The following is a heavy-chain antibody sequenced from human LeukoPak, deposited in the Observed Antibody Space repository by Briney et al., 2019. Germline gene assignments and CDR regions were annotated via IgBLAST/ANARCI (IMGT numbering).Heavy chain of an antibody. Sequence: SQTLSLTCTVSGGSVSDYYWSWIRQSPGKGLEWIGYIYHTGSTSYSPSLKSRVTISADTSQNQFSLKLSSVTAADTAVYYCASRKLGNDYWGQGTLVTVSS. D-gene: IGHD7-27*01. J-gene: IGHJ4*02. CDR3: ASRKLGNDY. V-gene: IGHV4-59*02. CDR2: IYHTGST. CDR1: GGSVSDYY.